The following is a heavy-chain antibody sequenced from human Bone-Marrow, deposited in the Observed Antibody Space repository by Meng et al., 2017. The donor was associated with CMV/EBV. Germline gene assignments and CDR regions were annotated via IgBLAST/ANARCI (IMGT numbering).Heavy chain of an antibody. CDR1: GLTVSSNY. CDR2: IYSGGST. J-gene: IGHJ4*02. D-gene: IGHD5-18*01. V-gene: IGHV3-53*01. Sequence: GGSLRLPCAASGLTVSSNYMSWVRQAPGKGLEWVSVIYSGGSTYYADSVKGRFTISRDNSKNTLYLQMNSLRAEDTAVYYCAKDRSMGIQLWLLGEFDYWGQGTLVTVS. CDR3: AKDRSMGIQLWLLGEFDY.